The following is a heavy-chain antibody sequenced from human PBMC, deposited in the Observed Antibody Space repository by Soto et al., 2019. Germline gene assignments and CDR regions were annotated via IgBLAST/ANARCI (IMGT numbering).Heavy chain of an antibody. Sequence: PSETLSLTCSLSGGAIGGYYWSWIRQPPGKALEWIGYVSYSGSTDYHPSLKSRVSISIDTSKNQFSLSLKSVTAADTAVYFCARGYYYDIDGYPSWYFDYWGQGTRVTVSS. D-gene: IGHD3-22*01. J-gene: IGHJ4*02. V-gene: IGHV4-59*01. CDR3: ARGYYYDIDGYPSWYFDY. CDR1: GGAIGGYY. CDR2: VSYSGST.